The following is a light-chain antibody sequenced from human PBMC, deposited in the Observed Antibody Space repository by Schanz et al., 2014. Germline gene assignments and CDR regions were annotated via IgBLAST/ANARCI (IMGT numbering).Light chain of an antibody. CDR3: QQYGSSLWT. CDR2: DVS. CDR1: QSISTW. Sequence: DIQMTQSPSTLSASVGDRVTITCRASQSISTWLAWYQQKPGKAPKLLIYDVSTLEGWVPSRFSGSGSGTEFTLTISSLQPEDFAVYYCQQYGSSLWTFGQGTKVEIK. J-gene: IGKJ1*01. V-gene: IGKV1-5*01.